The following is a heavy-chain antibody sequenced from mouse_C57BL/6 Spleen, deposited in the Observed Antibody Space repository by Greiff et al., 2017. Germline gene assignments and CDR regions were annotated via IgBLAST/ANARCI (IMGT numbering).Heavy chain of an antibody. Sequence: QVQLQQSGAELVRPGASVTLSCKASGYTFTDYEMHWVKQTPVHGLEWIGAIDPETGGTAYNQKFQGKAILTADKSSSTAYIDLRSLTSEDSAVYYCTRSFDYWGQGTTLTFSS. CDR2: IDPETGGT. CDR3: TRSFDY. V-gene: IGHV1-15*01. J-gene: IGHJ2*01. CDR1: GYTFTDYE.